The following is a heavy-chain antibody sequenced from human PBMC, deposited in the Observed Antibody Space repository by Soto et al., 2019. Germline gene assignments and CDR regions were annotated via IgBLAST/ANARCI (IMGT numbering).Heavy chain of an antibody. D-gene: IGHD5-18*01. V-gene: IGHV3-15*01. CDR3: ARPWDTAMISTWKY. Sequence: GGSLRLSCAASGFSFRNAWMSLVRQAPGKGLEWVGHMKRQGDGGTRDYSAPVKGRFAISRDDSKNTLFLQMHSLKNEDTAVYYCARPWDTAMISTWKYWGQGTLVTVSS. CDR1: GFSFRNAW. J-gene: IGHJ4*02. CDR2: MKRQGDGGTR.